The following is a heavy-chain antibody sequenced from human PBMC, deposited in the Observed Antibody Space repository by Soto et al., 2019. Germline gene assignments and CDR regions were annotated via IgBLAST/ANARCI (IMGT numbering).Heavy chain of an antibody. Sequence: SETLSLTCTVSGGSISSYYWSWIRQPPGKGLEWIGYIYYSGSTNCNPSLKSRVTISVDTSKNQFSLKLSSVTAADTAVYYCARGKFGDRFDYWGQGTLVTVSS. CDR3: ARGKFGDRFDY. CDR1: GGSISSYY. V-gene: IGHV4-59*08. D-gene: IGHD3-3*01. CDR2: IYYSGST. J-gene: IGHJ4*02.